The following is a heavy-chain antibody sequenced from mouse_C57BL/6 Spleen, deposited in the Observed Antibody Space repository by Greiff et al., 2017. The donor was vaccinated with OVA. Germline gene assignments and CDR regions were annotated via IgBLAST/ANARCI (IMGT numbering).Heavy chain of an antibody. Sequence: VKLQQSGPELVKPGASVKLSCKASGYTFTSYDINWVKQRPGQGLEWIGWIYPRDGSTKYNEKFKGKATLTVDTSSSTAYMELHSLTSEDSAVYFCARERIYYDYDGYAMDYWGQGTSVTVSS. CDR1: GYTFTSYD. D-gene: IGHD2-4*01. CDR3: ARERIYYDYDGYAMDY. CDR2: IYPRDGST. J-gene: IGHJ4*01. V-gene: IGHV1-85*01.